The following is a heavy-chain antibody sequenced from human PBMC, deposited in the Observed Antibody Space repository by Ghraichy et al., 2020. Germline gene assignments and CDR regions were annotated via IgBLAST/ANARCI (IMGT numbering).Heavy chain of an antibody. V-gene: IGHV3-23*01. Sequence: WGSLRLSCAASGFTFSSYAMSWVRQAPGKGLEWVSAISGSGGSTYYADSVKGRFTISRDNSKNTLYLQMNSLRAEDTAVYYCAKSQGGYWRGWFDPWGQGTLVTVSS. CDR3: AKSQGGYWRGWFDP. CDR2: ISGSGGST. J-gene: IGHJ5*02. CDR1: GFTFSSYA. D-gene: IGHD3-10*01.